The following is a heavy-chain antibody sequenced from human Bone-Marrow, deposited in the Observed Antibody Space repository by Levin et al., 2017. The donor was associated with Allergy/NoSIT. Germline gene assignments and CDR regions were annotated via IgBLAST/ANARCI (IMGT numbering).Heavy chain of an antibody. D-gene: IGHD3-10*01. CDR1: GFTFSSYW. CDR3: ASARAPNFVRGVPPFYYYYPMDV. CDR2: INDDGRST. J-gene: IGHJ6*02. V-gene: IGHV3-74*03. Sequence: PGESLKISCAASGFTFSSYWMHWVRQAPGKGLVWVSRINDDGRSTTYADSVKGRFTISRDNAKNTLYLQMNSLRADDTAVYYCASARAPNFVRGVPPFYYYYPMDVWGQGTTVTVSS.